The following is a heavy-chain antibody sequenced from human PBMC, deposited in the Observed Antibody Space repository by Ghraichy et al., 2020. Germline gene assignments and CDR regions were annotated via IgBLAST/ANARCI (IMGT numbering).Heavy chain of an antibody. CDR3: ARSDWFDP. V-gene: IGHV4-34*01. CDR1: GGSFSGYY. J-gene: IGHJ5*02. Sequence: SQTLSLTCAVYGGSFSGYYWSWIRQPPGKGLEWIGEINHSGSTNYNPSLKSRVTISVDTSKNQFSLKLSSVTAADTAVYYCARSDWFDPWGQGTLVTVSS. CDR2: INHSGST.